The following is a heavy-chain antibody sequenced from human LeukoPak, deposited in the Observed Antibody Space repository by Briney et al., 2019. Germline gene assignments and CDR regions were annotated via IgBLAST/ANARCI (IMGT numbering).Heavy chain of an antibody. J-gene: IGHJ4*02. V-gene: IGHV1-2*02. CDR2: INPNSGGT. D-gene: IGHD3-22*01. Sequence: ASVKVSCKASGYTFTGYYMHWVRQAPGQGLEWMGWINPNSGGTNYAQKFQGRVTITRDTSISTAYMELSRLRSDDTAVYYCARDSNYYYDSSCYYGAFDYWGQGTLVTVSS. CDR1: GYTFTGYY. CDR3: ARDSNYYYDSSCYYGAFDY.